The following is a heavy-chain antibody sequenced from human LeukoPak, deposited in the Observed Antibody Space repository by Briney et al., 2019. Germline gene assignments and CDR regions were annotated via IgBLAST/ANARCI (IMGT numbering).Heavy chain of an antibody. CDR1: GYTFTSYY. CDR2: INPSGGST. V-gene: IGHV1-46*01. D-gene: IGHD2-2*01. CDR3: ARDRIGCSSTSCYPYDAFDI. Sequence: ASVKVSCKASGYTFTSYYMHWVRQAPGQGLEWMGIINPSGGSTSYAQKSQGRVTMTRDTSTSTVYMELSSLRSEDTAVYYCARDRIGCSSTSCYPYDAFDIWGQGTMVTVSS. J-gene: IGHJ3*02.